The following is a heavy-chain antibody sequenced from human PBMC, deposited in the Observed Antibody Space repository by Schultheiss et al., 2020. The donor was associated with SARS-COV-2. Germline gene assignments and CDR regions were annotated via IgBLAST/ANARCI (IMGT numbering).Heavy chain of an antibody. Sequence: GGSLRLSCAASGFTFSDYYMSCIRQAPGKGLEWVGRIKSKTDGGTTDYAAPVKGRFTISRDDSKNTLYLQMNSLKTEDTAVYYCAKCGSSASFGSYWVDYWGQGTLVTVSS. V-gene: IGHV3-15*01. CDR1: GFTFSDYY. CDR3: AKCGSSASFGSYWVDY. D-gene: IGHD6-6*01. J-gene: IGHJ4*02. CDR2: IKSKTDGGTT.